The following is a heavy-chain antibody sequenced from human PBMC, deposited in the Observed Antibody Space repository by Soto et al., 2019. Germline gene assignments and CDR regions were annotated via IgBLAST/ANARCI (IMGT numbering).Heavy chain of an antibody. Sequence: QVQMVESGGGVVQPGRSLRLSCAASGFSFSTYGMHWVRQAPGKGLEWRAVISNDGSNKYYADSVKGRFTISRDNSKDTLFLQMNSLRGEDTAIYYCAKVIRADSTSSNFYYYSGMDVWGQGTTVTVSS. D-gene: IGHD6-6*01. V-gene: IGHV3-30*18. CDR2: ISNDGSNK. CDR3: AKVIRADSTSSNFYYYSGMDV. CDR1: GFSFSTYG. J-gene: IGHJ6*02.